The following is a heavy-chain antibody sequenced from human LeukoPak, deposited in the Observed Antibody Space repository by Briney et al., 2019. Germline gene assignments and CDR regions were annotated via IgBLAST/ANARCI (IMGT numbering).Heavy chain of an antibody. CDR1: GFIFTNFA. CDR2: IRYDGSNK. J-gene: IGHJ1*01. Sequence: QPGRSLRLSCAASGFIFTNFAMHWVRQAPGKGLEWVAFIRYDGSNKYYADSVKGRFTISRDNSKNTLYLQMNSLRAEDTAVYYCAKDRPTIAAAGNVYFQHWGQGTLVTVSS. D-gene: IGHD6-13*01. CDR3: AKDRPTIAAAGNVYFQH. V-gene: IGHV3-30*02.